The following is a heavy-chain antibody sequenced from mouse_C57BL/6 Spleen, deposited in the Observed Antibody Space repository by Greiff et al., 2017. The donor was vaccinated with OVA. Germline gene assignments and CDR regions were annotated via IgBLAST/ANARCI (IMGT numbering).Heavy chain of an antibody. CDR3: ARDYDSFAY. CDR1: GYTFTSYW. V-gene: IGHV1-69*01. D-gene: IGHD2-4*01. J-gene: IGHJ3*01. CDR2: LDPSDSYT. Sequence: QVQLQQPGAELVMPGASVKLSCKASGYTFTSYWMHWVKQRPGQGLEWIGELDPSDSYTNYHQKFKGKSTLTVDQSSSTAYMRLSSLTSEDSACYYCARDYDSFAYWGQGTLVTVSA.